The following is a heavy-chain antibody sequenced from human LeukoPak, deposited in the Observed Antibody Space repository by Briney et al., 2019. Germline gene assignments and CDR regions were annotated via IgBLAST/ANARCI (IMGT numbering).Heavy chain of an antibody. CDR3: ARLPAVLGRSGYYLHYYYYYGMDV. V-gene: IGHV1-18*01. CDR1: GYTFTSYG. CDR2: ISAYNGNT. Sequence: GASVKVSCKASGYTFTSYGISWVRQAPGQGLEWMGWISAYNGNTNYAQKLQGRVTMTRNTSISTAYMELSSLRSEDTAVYYCARLPAVLGRSGYYLHYYYYYGMDVWGQGTTVTVSS. D-gene: IGHD3-3*01. J-gene: IGHJ6*02.